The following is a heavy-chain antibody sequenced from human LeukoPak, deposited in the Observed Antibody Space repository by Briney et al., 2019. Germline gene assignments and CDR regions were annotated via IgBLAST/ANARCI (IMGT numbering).Heavy chain of an antibody. CDR3: ARGRGPGIYLIDF. CDR2: IKTDGSET. V-gene: IGHV3-7*01. CDR1: GFTFGSYW. D-gene: IGHD3-10*01. J-gene: IGHJ4*02. Sequence: GSLRLSCAASGFTFGSYWMTWMRQPPGKGLEWVANIKTDGSETYYLDSVKGRFTISRDNAKNTVSLQMNSLRSEDTAVYFWARGRGPGIYLIDFGGRGPLVTVPS.